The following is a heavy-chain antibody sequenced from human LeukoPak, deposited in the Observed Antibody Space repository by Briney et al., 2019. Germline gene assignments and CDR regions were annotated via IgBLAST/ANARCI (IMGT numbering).Heavy chain of an antibody. V-gene: IGHV3-30*18. Sequence: PGGALRLSCAASGFTFSSYGMHWVRQAPGKGLEWVGVISYDGSNKYYADSVKGRVTISRDNPKNTLYLQMNSLRAEDTAVYYCAKADRPLMTTVTYFGYWGQGSLVTVSS. D-gene: IGHD4-17*01. CDR1: GFTFSSYG. CDR3: AKADRPLMTTVTYFGY. CDR2: ISYDGSNK. J-gene: IGHJ4*02.